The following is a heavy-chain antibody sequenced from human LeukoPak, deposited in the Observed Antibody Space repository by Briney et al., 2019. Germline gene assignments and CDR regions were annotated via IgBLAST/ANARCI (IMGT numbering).Heavy chain of an antibody. CDR3: ARRHWGPIDY. CDR1: GGSISSYY. Sequence: PSETLSLTCTVSGGSISSYYWSWIRQPPGKGLEWIGYIYYSGSTNYNPSLKSRVTISVDTSKNQFSLKLSSATAADTAVYYCARRHWGPIDYWGQGTLVTVSS. CDR2: IYYSGST. J-gene: IGHJ4*02. V-gene: IGHV4-59*08. D-gene: IGHD7-27*01.